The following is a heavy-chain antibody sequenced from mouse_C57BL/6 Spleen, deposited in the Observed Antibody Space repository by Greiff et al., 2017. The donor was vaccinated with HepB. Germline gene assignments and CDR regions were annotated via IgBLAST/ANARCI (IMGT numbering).Heavy chain of an antibody. V-gene: IGHV1-50*01. J-gene: IGHJ3*01. CDR3: ARGDGSSSWFAY. CDR1: GYTFTSYW. Sequence: VQLQQSGAELVKPGASVKLSCKASGYTFTSYWMQWVKQRPGQGLEWIGEIDPSDSYTNYNQKFKGKATLTVDTSSSTAYMQLSSLTSEDSAVYYCARGDGSSSWFAYWGQGTLVTVSA. D-gene: IGHD1-1*01. CDR2: IDPSDSYT.